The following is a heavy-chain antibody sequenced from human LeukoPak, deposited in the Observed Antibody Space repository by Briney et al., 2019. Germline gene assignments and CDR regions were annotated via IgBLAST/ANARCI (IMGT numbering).Heavy chain of an antibody. D-gene: IGHD5-18*01. J-gene: IGHJ5*02. CDR3: ARSMGYSYGYHWFDP. CDR1: GGTFSSYA. V-gene: IGHV1-69*05. Sequence: SVKVSCKASGGTFSSYAISWVRQAPGQGLEWMRGIIPIFGTANYAQKFQGRVTITTDESTSTAYMELSSLRSEDTAVYYCARSMGYSYGYHWFDPWGQGTLVTVSS. CDR2: IIPIFGTA.